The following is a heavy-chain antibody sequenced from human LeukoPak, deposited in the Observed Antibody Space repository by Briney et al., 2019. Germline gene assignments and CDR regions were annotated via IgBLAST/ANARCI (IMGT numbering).Heavy chain of an antibody. CDR3: ARQRHYGSGSYPDY. Sequence: QLQLQGSGPGLVKPSETLSLTCTVSGGSISSSSYYWGWIRQPPGKGLEWIGSIYYSGSTYYNPSLKSRATISVDTSKNQFSLKLSSVTAADTAVYYCARQRHYGSGSYPDYWGQGTLVTVSS. D-gene: IGHD3-10*01. V-gene: IGHV4-39*01. J-gene: IGHJ4*02. CDR1: GGSISSSSYY. CDR2: IYYSGST.